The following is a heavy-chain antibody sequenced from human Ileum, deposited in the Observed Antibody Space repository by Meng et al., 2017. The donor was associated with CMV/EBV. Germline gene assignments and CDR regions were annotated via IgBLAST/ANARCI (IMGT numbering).Heavy chain of an antibody. CDR1: GGSISSTTHY. Sequence: SETLSLTCTVSGGSISSTTHYWGWIRQPPGKGLEWIGTIYYPGTTYNNPSLKSRTTIFVDTSQNQFSLKLRSVTAADAAVYYCARHSSSCANGVCYFYFYDGMDFWGQGATVTVSS. CDR3: ARHSSSCANGVCYFYFYDGMDF. J-gene: IGHJ6*02. CDR2: IYYPGTT. D-gene: IGHD2-8*01. V-gene: IGHV4-39*01.